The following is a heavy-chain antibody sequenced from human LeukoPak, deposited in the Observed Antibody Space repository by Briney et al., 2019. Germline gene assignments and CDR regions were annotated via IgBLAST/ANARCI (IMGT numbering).Heavy chain of an antibody. D-gene: IGHD2-2*01. CDR1: GGTFSSYA. V-gene: IGHV1-69*13. CDR3: ARSVVPAANYYYYYMDV. CDR2: IIPIFGTA. Sequence: SVKVSCKASGGTFSSYAISWVRQAPGQGLEWMGGIIPIFGTANYAQKFQGRVTITADESTSTAYMQLSSLRSEDTAVYYCARSVVPAANYYYYYMDVWGKGTTVTVSS. J-gene: IGHJ6*03.